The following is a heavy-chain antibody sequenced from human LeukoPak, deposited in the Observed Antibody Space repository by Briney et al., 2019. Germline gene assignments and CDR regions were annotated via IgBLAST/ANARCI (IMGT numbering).Heavy chain of an antibody. CDR3: ARGGSYYPSSWFDP. D-gene: IGHD1-26*01. Sequence: PSETLSLTCTVSGYSISSGYYWGWIRQPPGKGLEWIGSIYHSGSTYYNPSLKSRVTISVDTSKNQFSLKLSSVTAADTAVYYCARGGSYYPSSWFDPWGQGTLVTVSS. CDR2: IYHSGST. V-gene: IGHV4-38-2*02. CDR1: GYSISSGYY. J-gene: IGHJ5*02.